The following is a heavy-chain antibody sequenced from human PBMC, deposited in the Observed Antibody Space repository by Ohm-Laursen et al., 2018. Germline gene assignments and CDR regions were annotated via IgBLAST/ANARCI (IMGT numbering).Heavy chain of an antibody. V-gene: IGHV1-69*04. CDR3: ARERSSDAGYYYGMDV. Sequence: SVKVSCKVSGVTFSSYAISWVRQAPGHGLEWMGRIIPILGIANYAQKLQGRVTITADKSTSTAYMELSSLRSEDTAVYYCARERSSDAGYYYGMDVWGQGTTVTVSS. D-gene: IGHD3-10*01. J-gene: IGHJ6*02. CDR2: IIPILGIA. CDR1: GVTFSSYA.